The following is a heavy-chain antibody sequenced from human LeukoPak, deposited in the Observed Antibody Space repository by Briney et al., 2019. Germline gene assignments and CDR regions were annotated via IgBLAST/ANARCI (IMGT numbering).Heavy chain of an antibody. D-gene: IGHD6-13*01. CDR2: ISGGGGSV. J-gene: IGHJ3*02. CDR3: AKGWYGDTFDI. CDR1: GFTFSGHA. Sequence: GGSLRLSCAASGFTFSGHAMNWVRQAPGKGLEWVSGISGGGGSVYYADSVKGRFTISRGNSKSTLYLQMNSLRAEDAAVYYCAKGWYGDTFDIWGQGTMVTVSS. V-gene: IGHV3-23*01.